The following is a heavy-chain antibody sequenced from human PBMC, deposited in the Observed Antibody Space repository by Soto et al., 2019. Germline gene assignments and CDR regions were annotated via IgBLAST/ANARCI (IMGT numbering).Heavy chain of an antibody. D-gene: IGHD6-19*01. V-gene: IGHV4-59*01. CDR3: ARRGTVAEFDY. CDR1: GGSISSCY. Sequence: QVQLQESGPGLVKPSETLSLTCTVSGGSISSCYWSWIRQPPEKGLEWIGYISYSGRTNYNPSLKSRVTISVDTSKNQFSLRLSSVTAADTAVYYCARRGTVAEFDYWGQGTLVTVSS. J-gene: IGHJ4*02. CDR2: ISYSGRT.